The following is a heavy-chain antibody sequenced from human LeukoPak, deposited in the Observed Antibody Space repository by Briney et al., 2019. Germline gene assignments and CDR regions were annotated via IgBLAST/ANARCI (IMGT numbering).Heavy chain of an antibody. V-gene: IGHV3-48*01. Sequence: GGSPRLSCAASAFTFSDYSMNWVRQAPGKGLEWISYISGRSSTIYYADSVRGRFTISRDNAKNSMYLQMNSLRAEDTAVYYCARDRLTSGSYFFDYWGQGTLVTVSS. CDR1: AFTFSDYS. CDR3: ARDRLTSGSYFFDY. J-gene: IGHJ4*02. CDR2: ISGRSSTI. D-gene: IGHD1-26*01.